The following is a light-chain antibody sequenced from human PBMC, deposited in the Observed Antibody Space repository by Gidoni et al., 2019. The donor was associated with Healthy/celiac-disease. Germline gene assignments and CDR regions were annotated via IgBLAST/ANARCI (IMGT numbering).Light chain of an antibody. J-gene: IGKJ4*01. V-gene: IGKV3-20*01. CDR1: QSVSSSY. CDR2: GAS. Sequence: ESVLTHSAGTVSLSPGERAPLSCGASQSVSSSYLAWYQQKPGQAPRLLIYGASSRATGIPDRFSGSVSGTDFTLIISRLAPEDFAVYYCQQYGSSPLTFGGGTKVEIK. CDR3: QQYGSSPLT.